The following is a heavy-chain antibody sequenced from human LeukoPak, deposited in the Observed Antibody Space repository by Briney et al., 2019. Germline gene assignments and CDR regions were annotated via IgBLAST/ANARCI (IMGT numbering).Heavy chain of an antibody. CDR2: IYYSGST. CDR1: GGSISSYY. J-gene: IGHJ5*02. Sequence: SETLSLTCTVSGGSISSYYWSWIRQPPGKGLEWIGYIYYSGSTNYNPSLKSRVTISVDTSKNQFSLKLSSVTAADTAVYYCARGSNYYDSGKGWFDPWGQGTLVTVSS. V-gene: IGHV4-59*12. D-gene: IGHD3-10*01. CDR3: ARGSNYYDSGKGWFDP.